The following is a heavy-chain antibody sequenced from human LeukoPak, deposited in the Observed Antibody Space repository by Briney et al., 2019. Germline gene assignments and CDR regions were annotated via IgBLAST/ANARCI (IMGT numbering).Heavy chain of an antibody. Sequence: GASVKVSCKASGYTFTSYAMNWVRQAPGQGLEWMGIINPSGGSTSYAQKFQGRVTMTRDMSTSTVYMELSSLRSEDTAVYYCARDYSYGYGSIDYWGQGTLVTVSS. V-gene: IGHV1-46*01. CDR3: ARDYSYGYGSIDY. CDR1: GYTFTSYA. CDR2: INPSGGST. D-gene: IGHD5-18*01. J-gene: IGHJ4*02.